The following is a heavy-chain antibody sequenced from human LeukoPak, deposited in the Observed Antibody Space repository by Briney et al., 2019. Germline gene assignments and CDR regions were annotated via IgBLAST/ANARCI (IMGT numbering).Heavy chain of an antibody. CDR1: GFTFDDYT. V-gene: IGHV3-43*01. Sequence: PGGSLRLSCAASGFTFDDYTMHWVRHAPGKGLEWVSLISWDGGSTYYADSVKGRFTISRDNSKNTLYLQMNSLRAEDTAVYYCAREMGYYDSSGIDYWGQGTLVTVSS. CDR2: ISWDGGST. CDR3: AREMGYYDSSGIDY. J-gene: IGHJ4*02. D-gene: IGHD3-22*01.